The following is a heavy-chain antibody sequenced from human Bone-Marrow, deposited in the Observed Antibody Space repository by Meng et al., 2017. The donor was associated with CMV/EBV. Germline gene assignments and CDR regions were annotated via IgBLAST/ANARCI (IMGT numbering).Heavy chain of an antibody. D-gene: IGHD3-3*01. Sequence: GESLKISCTASGFIFSSFEVNWVRQAPGKGLEWISHISTGSTIHYADSVKGRFTISRDNAKNSLYLQMNSLRAEDTAVYYCARDVYNFWSGSYYGLDVWGQGTTVTVSS. CDR1: GFIFSSFE. CDR3: ARDVYNFWSGSYYGLDV. J-gene: IGHJ6*02. CDR2: ISTGSTI. V-gene: IGHV3-48*03.